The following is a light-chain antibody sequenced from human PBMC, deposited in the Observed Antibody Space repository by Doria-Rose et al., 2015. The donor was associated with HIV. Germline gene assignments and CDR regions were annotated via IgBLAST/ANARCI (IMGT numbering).Light chain of an antibody. J-gene: IGKJ2*01. CDR3: QQYNSYPYT. CDR2: TAS. Sequence: DIQMTQSPSTLSASVGDRVTITCRAIQSISSWLAWYQQKPGKAPKLLIYTASGLESGVPSRFSGSGSGTEFTLTISSLQPDDFASYYCQQYNSYPYTFGQGTKLEIK. CDR1: QSISSW. V-gene: IGKV1-5*03.